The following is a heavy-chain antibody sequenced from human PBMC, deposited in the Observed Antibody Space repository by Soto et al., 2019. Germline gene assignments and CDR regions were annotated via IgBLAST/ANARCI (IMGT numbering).Heavy chain of an antibody. Sequence: RRLSCISSGFTFRTYTMNWVRQAPGKGLEWVSGIRGFSPYTFYAESVRGRFTISRDNAKNSLFLQMDSLRAEDTAVYYCARDRGSDATDYYSNAMDVWGQGTTVTVSS. CDR2: IRGFSPYT. J-gene: IGHJ6*02. D-gene: IGHD3-10*01. CDR1: GFTFRTYT. CDR3: ARDRGSDATDYYSNAMDV. V-gene: IGHV3-21*01.